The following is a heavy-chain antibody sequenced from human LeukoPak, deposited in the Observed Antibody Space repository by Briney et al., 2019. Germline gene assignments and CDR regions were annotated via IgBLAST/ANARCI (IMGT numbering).Heavy chain of an antibody. CDR3: ARRIPSTPFDY. D-gene: IGHD2-15*01. CDR2: INHGGST. V-gene: IGHV4-34*01. J-gene: IGHJ4*02. Sequence: SETLSLTCAVYGGSLSGYYWSWIRQPPGKGLEWIGEINHGGSTKYNPSLKSRVTKSVDTSKNQFSLKLSSVTAADTAVYYCARRIPSTPFDYWGQGTQVTVSS. CDR1: GGSLSGYY.